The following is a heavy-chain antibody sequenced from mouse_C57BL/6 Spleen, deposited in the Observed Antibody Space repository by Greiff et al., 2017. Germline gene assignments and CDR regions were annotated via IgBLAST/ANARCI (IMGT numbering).Heavy chain of an antibody. J-gene: IGHJ2*01. V-gene: IGHV1-26*01. CDR2: INPNNGGT. CDR3: ARGGGYDFDY. Sequence: VQLKHSGPELVKPGASVTISCKASGYTFTDYYMNWVKQSHGKSLEWIGDINPNNGGTSYNQKFKGKATLTVDKSSSTAYMELRRLTSEDSAVYYCARGGGYDFDYWGQGTTLTVSS. CDR1: GYTFTDYY. D-gene: IGHD2-2*01.